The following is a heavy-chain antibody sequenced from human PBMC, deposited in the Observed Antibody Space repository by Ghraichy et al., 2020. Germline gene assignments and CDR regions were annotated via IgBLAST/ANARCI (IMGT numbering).Heavy chain of an antibody. V-gene: IGHV4-30-4*07. CDR1: GGSISSGGYS. J-gene: IGHJ2*01. CDR3: AREGPSTNYYGSDYYFDL. CDR2: IYYSGST. Sequence: SETLSLTCAVSGGSISSGGYSWSWIRQPPGKGLEWIGYIYYSGSTYYKPSLKSRLTISGDTSKNQFSLKLSSVTAADTAVYYCAREGPSTNYYGSDYYFDLWGRGTQVTVSS. D-gene: IGHD3-10*01.